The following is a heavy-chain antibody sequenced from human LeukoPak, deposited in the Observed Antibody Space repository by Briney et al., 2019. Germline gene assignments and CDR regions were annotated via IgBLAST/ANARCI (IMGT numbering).Heavy chain of an antibody. D-gene: IGHD3-10*01. J-gene: IGHJ4*02. V-gene: IGHV3-11*01. CDR2: ISSSGTTM. CDR1: GFPLSDHH. CDR3: ARGRTYGLI. Sequence: GGSLTLSCGASGFPLSDHHMTCMRQSPRESLEWVSYISSSGTTMEYAESVQGRLTISRDHAKDSLYLQMNSLGAEDTAVYYCARGRTYGLIWGQGTLVTVSS.